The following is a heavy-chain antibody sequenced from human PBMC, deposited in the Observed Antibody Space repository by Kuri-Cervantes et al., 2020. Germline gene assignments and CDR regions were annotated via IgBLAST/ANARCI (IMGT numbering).Heavy chain of an antibody. Sequence: GSLRLSCTVSGGSISSYYWSWIRQPAGKGLEWIGRIYTSGSTNCNPSLKSRVTMSVDTSKNQFSLKLSSVTAADTAVYYCAREGSTVYYYYYYGMDVWGQGTTVTVSS. CDR1: GGSISSYY. D-gene: IGHD3-10*01. CDR2: IYTSGST. J-gene: IGHJ6*02. V-gene: IGHV4-4*07. CDR3: AREGSTVYYYYYYGMDV.